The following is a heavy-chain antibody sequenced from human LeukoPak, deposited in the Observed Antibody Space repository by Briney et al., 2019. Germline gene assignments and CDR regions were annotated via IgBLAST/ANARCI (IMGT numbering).Heavy chain of an antibody. CDR2: VSGSGGAT. CDR1: GFTFSDYD. CDR3: ARDDRSGVVVAALDY. Sequence: PGGSLRLSCAASGFTFSDYDMSWVRQAPGKGLEWVSGVSGSGGATYYADSVKGRFTISRDNSKNTPYLQMNSLRAEDTALYFCARDDRSGVVVAALDYWGQGTLVTVSS. D-gene: IGHD3-22*01. J-gene: IGHJ4*02. V-gene: IGHV3-23*01.